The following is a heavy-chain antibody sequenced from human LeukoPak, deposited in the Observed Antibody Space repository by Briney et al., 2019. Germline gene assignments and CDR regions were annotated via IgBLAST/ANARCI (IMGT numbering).Heavy chain of an antibody. J-gene: IGHJ6*02. CDR2: IIPLIGVT. CDR1: GGTFTNYA. Sequence: SVKVSCKASGGTFTNYAFSWVRRAPGQGLEWMGRIIPLIGVTDSAQKFWDRVTITADKSTSTAYMELTSLRSEDTAVYYCATYNVDNYDTSDGMDVWGQGTSVTVSS. D-gene: IGHD3-22*01. V-gene: IGHV1-69*04. CDR3: ATYNVDNYDTSDGMDV.